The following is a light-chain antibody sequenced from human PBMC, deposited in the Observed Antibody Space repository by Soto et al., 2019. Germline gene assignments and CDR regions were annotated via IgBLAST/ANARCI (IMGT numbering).Light chain of an antibody. CDR3: QQYGSSGT. CDR1: QSVRSK. CDR2: GAS. J-gene: IGKJ1*01. V-gene: IGKV3-20*01. Sequence: ILMTQSPVALSVSPGERATLSCRASQSVRSKLAWYQQKPGQAPRLLIYGASNRATGIPDRFSGSGSGTDFTLTISRLEPEDFAVYYCQQYGSSGTFGQGTKVDIK.